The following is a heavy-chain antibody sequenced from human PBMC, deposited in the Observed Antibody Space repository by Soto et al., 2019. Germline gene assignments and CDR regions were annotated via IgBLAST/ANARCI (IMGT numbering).Heavy chain of an antibody. CDR2: IYYSGST. D-gene: IGHD3-10*01. CDR3: ARHNVYYGSGTFDYYYYYGMDV. J-gene: IGHJ6*02. V-gene: IGHV4-30-4*01. CDR1: GGSISSGDYY. Sequence: SETLSLTCTVSGGSISSGDYYWSWIRQPPGKGLEWIGYIYYSGSTYYNPSLKSRVTISVDTSKNQFSLKLSSVTAADTAVYYCARHNVYYGSGTFDYYYYYGMDVWGQGTTVTVSS.